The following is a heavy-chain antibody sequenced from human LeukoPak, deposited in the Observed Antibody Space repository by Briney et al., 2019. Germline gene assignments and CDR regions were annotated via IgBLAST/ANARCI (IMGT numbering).Heavy chain of an antibody. Sequence: GGSLRLSCAASGFAFSDCYMTWIRQAPGKGLEYISYIGGSGGDITYADSVRGRFTVSRDNAKNSLYLQMSSLRVEDTAVYYCARYARELDYWGQGSLVTVSS. CDR2: IGGSGGDI. V-gene: IGHV3-11*01. CDR1: GFAFSDCY. J-gene: IGHJ4*02. D-gene: IGHD2-2*01. CDR3: ARYARELDY.